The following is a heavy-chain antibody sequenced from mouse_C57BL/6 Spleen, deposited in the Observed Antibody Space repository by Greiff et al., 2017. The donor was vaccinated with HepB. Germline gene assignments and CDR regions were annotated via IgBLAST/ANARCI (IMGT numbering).Heavy chain of an antibody. D-gene: IGHD2-2*01. V-gene: IGHV3-6*01. J-gene: IGHJ3*01. CDR2: ISYDGSN. CDR3: ARSGYDDPWFAY. CDR1: GYSITSGYY. Sequence: EVQLQESGPGLVKPSQSLSLTCSVTGYSITSGYYWNWIRQFPGNKLEWMGYISYDGSNNYNPSLKNRISITRDTSKNQFFLKLNSVTTEDTATYYCARSGYDDPWFAYWGQGTLVTVSA.